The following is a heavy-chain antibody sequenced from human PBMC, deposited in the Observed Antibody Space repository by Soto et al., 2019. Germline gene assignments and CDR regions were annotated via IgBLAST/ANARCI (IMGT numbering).Heavy chain of an antibody. J-gene: IGHJ5*02. CDR1: GYTFTKYA. Sequence: GASVKVSCKASGYTFTKYAMHWVRQAPGQRLEWMGWINAGNGNTKYSQKFQGRVTITRDTSASTAYMELSSLRSEDTAVYHCARGEGYCSGGSCYRWSDPWGQGILVTV. CDR2: INAGNGNT. D-gene: IGHD2-15*01. CDR3: ARGEGYCSGGSCYRWSDP. V-gene: IGHV1-3*01.